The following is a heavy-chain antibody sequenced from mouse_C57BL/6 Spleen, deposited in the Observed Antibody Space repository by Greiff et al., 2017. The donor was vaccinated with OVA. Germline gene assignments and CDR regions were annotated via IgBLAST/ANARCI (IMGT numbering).Heavy chain of an antibody. CDR3: AREDYGSYYFDY. D-gene: IGHD2-2*01. V-gene: IGHV1-53*01. Sequence: VQLQQPGTELVKPGASVKLSCKASGYTFTSYWMHWVKQRPGQGLEWIGNINPSNGGTNYNEKFKSKATLSVDKSSSTAYMQLSSLTSEDSAVYDCAREDYGSYYFDYWGKGTTLTVSS. CDR2: INPSNGGT. CDR1: GYTFTSYW. J-gene: IGHJ2*01.